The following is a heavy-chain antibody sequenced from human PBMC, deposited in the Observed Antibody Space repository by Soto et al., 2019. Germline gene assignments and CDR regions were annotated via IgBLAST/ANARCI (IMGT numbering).Heavy chain of an antibody. CDR2: ISGSGRST. D-gene: IGHD5-12*01. CDR1: GITFSDYA. Sequence: PGGSLRLSCAASGITFSDYALSWVRQAPGKGLEWVSGISGSGRSTHYADSVRGRFTISRDNSKNTLSLQMNSLRADDTAVYYCAKEHGGGTSTIISAFDFWGRGTQVTVPP. V-gene: IGHV3-23*01. CDR3: AKEHGGGTSTIISAFDF. J-gene: IGHJ4*02.